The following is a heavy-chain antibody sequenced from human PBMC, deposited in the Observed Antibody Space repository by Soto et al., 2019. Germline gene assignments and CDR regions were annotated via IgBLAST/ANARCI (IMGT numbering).Heavy chain of an antibody. CDR1: GGTFSSYA. J-gene: IGHJ6*02. CDR2: IIPIFGTA. CDR3: ARNAYDSSGYYLRSHYYYGMDV. Sequence: SVKVSCKASGGTFSSYAISWVRQAPGQALEWTGGIIPIFGTANYAQKFQGRVTITADESTSTAYMELSSLRSEDTAVYYCARNAYDSSGYYLRSHYYYGMDVWGQGTTVTSP. D-gene: IGHD3-22*01. V-gene: IGHV1-69*13.